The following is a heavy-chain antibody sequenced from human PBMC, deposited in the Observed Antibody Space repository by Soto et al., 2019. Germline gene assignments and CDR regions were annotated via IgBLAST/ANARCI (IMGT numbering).Heavy chain of an antibody. D-gene: IGHD3-9*01. Sequence: SETLSLTCTVSGGSISSSSSYWGWIRQPPGKGLEWIGSIYYNGVTYYNPSLKSRVTISVDTSKNQFSLKLSSVTAADTAVYYCARQDILTGYYFDYWGQGTVVTVSS. CDR2: IYYNGVT. V-gene: IGHV4-39*01. CDR1: GGSISSSSSY. J-gene: IGHJ4*02. CDR3: ARQDILTGYYFDY.